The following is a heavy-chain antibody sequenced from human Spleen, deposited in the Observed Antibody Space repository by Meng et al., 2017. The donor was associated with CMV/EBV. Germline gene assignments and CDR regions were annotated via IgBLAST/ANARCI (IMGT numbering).Heavy chain of an antibody. V-gene: IGHV1-46*01. CDR3: ARDLVGYDAFDI. D-gene: IGHD3-22*01. CDR2: INPDGGTT. Sequence: ASVKVSCKASGYSIITYYIHWVRQAPGQGLEWMGRINPDGGTTTYAQKFQGGLTLTSDTSTSTVYMELSRLTSEDTAVYYCARDLVGYDAFDIWGQGTLVTVS. CDR1: GYSIITYY. J-gene: IGHJ3*02.